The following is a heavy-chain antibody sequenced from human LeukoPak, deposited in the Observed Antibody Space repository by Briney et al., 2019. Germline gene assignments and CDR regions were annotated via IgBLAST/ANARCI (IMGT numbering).Heavy chain of an antibody. CDR1: GGTFSSYA. D-gene: IGHD4-17*01. V-gene: IGHV1-69*13. Sequence: GASVKVSCKASGGTFSSYAISWVRQAPGQGLEWMGGIIPIFGTANYAQKFQGRVTITADESTSTAYMELSSLRPEDTAVYYCARDAPHDYGDYGWGQGTLVTVSS. CDR3: ARDAPHDYGDYG. CDR2: IIPIFGTA. J-gene: IGHJ4*02.